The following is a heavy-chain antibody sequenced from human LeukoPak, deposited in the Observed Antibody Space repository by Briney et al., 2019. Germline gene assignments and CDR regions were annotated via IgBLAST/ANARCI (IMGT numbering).Heavy chain of an antibody. CDR1: GYTFTGYY. CDR3: ARDPYGTWYFDL. CDR2: INPNSGGT. V-gene: IGHV1-2*02. Sequence: ALVKVSCKASGYTFTGYYMHWVRQAPGQGLEWMGWINPNSGGTNYAQKFQGRVTMTRDTSISTAYMELSRLRSDDTAVYYCARDPYGTWYFDLWGRGTLVTVSS. D-gene: IGHD3-10*01. J-gene: IGHJ2*01.